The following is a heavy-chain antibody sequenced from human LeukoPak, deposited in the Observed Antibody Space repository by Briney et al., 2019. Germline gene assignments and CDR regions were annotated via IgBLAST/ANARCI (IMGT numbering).Heavy chain of an antibody. D-gene: IGHD3-22*01. CDR1: GFTFISYG. V-gene: IGHV1-18*01. CDR3: ARDLWSVYDSSGYYRDFDY. Sequence: ASVKVSCKASGFTFISYGFSWVRQAPGQGLEWVGWIGGYDGDGHYAEKLQGRVTITTDTSTSTAYMELRSLRSDDTAVYYCARDLWSVYDSSGYYRDFDYWGQGTLVTVSS. J-gene: IGHJ4*02. CDR2: IGGYDGDG.